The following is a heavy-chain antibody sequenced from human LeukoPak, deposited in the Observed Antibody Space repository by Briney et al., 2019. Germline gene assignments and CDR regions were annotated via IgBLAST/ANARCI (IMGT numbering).Heavy chain of an antibody. CDR3: ARIMDLIGVHFDF. CDR2: MNPNSGNT. Sequence: ASVKVSCMASGYTFTSYDINWVRQATGQGLEWMGWMNPNSGNTGYAQKFQGRVTMTRNTSISTAYMELSSLRSEDTAVYYCARIMDLIGVHFDFWGQGTLVTVSS. J-gene: IGHJ4*02. D-gene: IGHD2-21*01. CDR1: GYTFTSYD. V-gene: IGHV1-8*01.